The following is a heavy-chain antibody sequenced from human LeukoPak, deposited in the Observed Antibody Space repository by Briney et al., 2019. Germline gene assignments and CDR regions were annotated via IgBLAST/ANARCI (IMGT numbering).Heavy chain of an antibody. D-gene: IGHD3-3*01. J-gene: IGHJ3*02. Sequence: ASVKVSCKASGYTFTSYGISWVRQAPGQGLEWMGWISAYNGNTNYAQKLQGRVTMTTDTSTSTAYMELRSLRSDDTAVYYCARAVPRYDFWSGYEGDAFDIWGQGTMVTVSS. CDR1: GYTFTSYG. CDR3: ARAVPRYDFWSGYEGDAFDI. CDR2: ISAYNGNT. V-gene: IGHV1-18*01.